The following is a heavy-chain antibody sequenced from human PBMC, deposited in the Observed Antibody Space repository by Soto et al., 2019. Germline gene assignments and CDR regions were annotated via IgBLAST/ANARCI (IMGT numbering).Heavy chain of an antibody. CDR2: IYPGDSDT. Sequence: GESLKISCKGSGYSFTSYWIGWVRQMPGKGLEWMGIIYPGDSDTRYSPSFQGQVTISADKSISTAYLQWSSLKASDTAMYYCARELTSGSYSYYYYYGMDVWGQGTTVTVSS. CDR1: GYSFTSYW. D-gene: IGHD1-26*01. J-gene: IGHJ6*02. CDR3: ARELTSGSYSYYYYYGMDV. V-gene: IGHV5-51*01.